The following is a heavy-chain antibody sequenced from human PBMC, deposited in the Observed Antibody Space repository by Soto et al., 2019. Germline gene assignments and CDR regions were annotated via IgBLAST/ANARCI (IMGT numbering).Heavy chain of an antibody. Sequence: QVQLVQSGAAVKKPGSSVKVSCKASGGTFSSYAISWVRQAPGEGLEWMGGIIPTFGTANYAQNFQGRVTISADKPTSSADMELGSASTQDTAAYHCAMRSSGYYYDRDSCFSYWGQRTLVTVSS. V-gene: IGHV1-69*06. CDR1: GGTFSSYA. D-gene: IGHD3-22*01. J-gene: IGHJ4*02. CDR3: AMRSSGYYYDRDSCFSY. CDR2: IIPTFGTA.